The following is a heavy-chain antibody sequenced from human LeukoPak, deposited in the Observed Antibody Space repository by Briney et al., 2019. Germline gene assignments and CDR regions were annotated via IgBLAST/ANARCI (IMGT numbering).Heavy chain of an antibody. Sequence: GGSLRLSCAASGFTFSRYWMHWVRQAPGKGLVWVSRINRDGSRTNYADFVKGRFTISRDNAKSTLYLQMNSLRDEDTAVYYCASNWFDPWGQGTLAIVSS. CDR1: GFTFSRYW. CDR3: ASNWFDP. J-gene: IGHJ5*02. V-gene: IGHV3-74*01. CDR2: INRDGSRT.